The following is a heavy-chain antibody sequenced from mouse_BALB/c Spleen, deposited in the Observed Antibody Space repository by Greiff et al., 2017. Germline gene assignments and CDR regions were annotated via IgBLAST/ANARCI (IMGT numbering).Heavy chain of an antibody. CDR2: IYPYNGGT. V-gene: IGHV1S29*02. CDR1: GYTFTDYN. Sequence: VQLQQSGPELVKPGASVKISCKASGYTFTDYNMHWVKQSHGKSLEWIGYIYPYNGGTGYNQKFKSKATWTVDNSSSTAYMELRSLTSEDSAVYYCARGLLRYWYFDVWGAGTTVTVSS. D-gene: IGHD1-1*01. CDR3: ARGLLRYWYFDV. J-gene: IGHJ1*01.